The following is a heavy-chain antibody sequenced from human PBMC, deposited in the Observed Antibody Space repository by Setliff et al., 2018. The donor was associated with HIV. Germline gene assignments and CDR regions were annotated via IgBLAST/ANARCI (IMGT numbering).Heavy chain of an antibody. V-gene: IGHV4-30-4*08. J-gene: IGHJ4*02. CDR3: VSQYGSGSYLNY. D-gene: IGHD3-10*01. Sequence: PSETLSLTCTVSGDSIISGDYYWSWIRQSPGKGLEWIGHIHYKGNIDYNASLKSRLAISSDTSKNQFSLDLSSVTAADTAVYFCVSQYGSGSYLNYWSQGTLVTVSS. CDR2: IHYKGNI. CDR1: GDSIISGDYY.